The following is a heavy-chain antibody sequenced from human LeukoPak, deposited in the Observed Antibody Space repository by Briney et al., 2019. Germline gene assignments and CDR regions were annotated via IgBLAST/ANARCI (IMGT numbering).Heavy chain of an antibody. D-gene: IGHD3-22*01. V-gene: IGHV4-39*01. J-gene: IGHJ3*02. CDR3: ARQISDSSNTDAFDI. CDR2: IYYSGST. Sequence: SETLSLTCTVSGGSISSYYWSWIRQPPGKGLEWIGSIYYSGSTYYNPSLKTRVTISVDTSKNQFSLKLSSVTAADTAVYYCARQISDSSNTDAFDIWGQGTMVTVSS. CDR1: GGSISSYY.